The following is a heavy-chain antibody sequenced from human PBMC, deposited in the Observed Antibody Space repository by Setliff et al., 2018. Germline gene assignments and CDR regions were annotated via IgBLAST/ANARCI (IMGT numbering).Heavy chain of an antibody. CDR3: ARASYYYDSSGYYGAGAFDI. Sequence: SETLSLTCTVSGGSISSSSYYWGWIRQPPGKGLEWIGSIYYSGSTNYNPSLKSRVTISVDTSKNQFSLKLSSVTAADTAVYYCARASYYYDSSGYYGAGAFDIWGQGTMVT. CDR1: GGSISSSSYY. V-gene: IGHV4-39*07. CDR2: IYYSGST. J-gene: IGHJ3*02. D-gene: IGHD3-22*01.